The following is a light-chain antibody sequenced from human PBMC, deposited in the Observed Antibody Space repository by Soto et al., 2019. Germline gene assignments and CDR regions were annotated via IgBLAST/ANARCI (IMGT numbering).Light chain of an antibody. CDR1: SSDIGSYNL. CDR2: EAT. Sequence: QSALTQPAPVSGSPGQSITISCTGTSSDIGSYNLVSWYQQHPGKAPKLMIYEATKRPSGVSNRFSGSKSGNTASLTISGLQAEDEADYYCCLYASSSTFIFGGGTKVTVL. CDR3: CLYASSSTFI. J-gene: IGLJ2*01. V-gene: IGLV2-23*02.